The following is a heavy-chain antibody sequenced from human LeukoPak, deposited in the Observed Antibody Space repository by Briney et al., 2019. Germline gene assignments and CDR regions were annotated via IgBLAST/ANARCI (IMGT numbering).Heavy chain of an antibody. J-gene: IGHJ5*02. CDR1: GGSISSGSYY. Sequence: PSETLSLTCTVSGGSISSGSYYWSWIRQPAGKGLEWIGRIYTSGSTNYNPSLNSRVTISVDTSKNQFSLKLRSVTAADTAIYYCARASFNVVFGNWFDPWGQGTLVTVSS. D-gene: IGHD2-8*01. CDR3: ARASFNVVFGNWFDP. V-gene: IGHV4-61*02. CDR2: IYTSGST.